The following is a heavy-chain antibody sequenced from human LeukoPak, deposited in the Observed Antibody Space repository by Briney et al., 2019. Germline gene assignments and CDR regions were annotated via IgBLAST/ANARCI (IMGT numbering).Heavy chain of an antibody. CDR3: AAEGLAYCGGDCYSGLGY. J-gene: IGHJ4*02. Sequence: PSETLSLTCAVYGGSFSGYYWSWIRQPPGKGLEWIGEINHSGSTNYNPSLKSRVTISVDTSKNQFSLKLSSVTAADTAVYYCAAEGLAYCGGDCYSGLGYWGQGTLVTVSS. D-gene: IGHD2-21*02. CDR2: INHSGST. CDR1: GGSFSGYY. V-gene: IGHV4-34*01.